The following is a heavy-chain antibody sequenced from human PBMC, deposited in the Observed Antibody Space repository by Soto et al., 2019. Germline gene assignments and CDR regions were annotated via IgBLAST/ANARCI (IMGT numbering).Heavy chain of an antibody. CDR2: ISHTGSRT. CDR1: GYSITSGYY. Sequence: SETLSLTCAVSGYSITSGYYWVWIRQSPGKGLEWIGSISHTGSRTYYNPSLESRVTISVDTSRNQFSLKLTSVTAADTAVYSCARATITTRGAGWFDPWGQGTLVTVSS. V-gene: IGHV4-38-2*01. D-gene: IGHD4-4*01. J-gene: IGHJ5*02. CDR3: ARATITTRGAGWFDP.